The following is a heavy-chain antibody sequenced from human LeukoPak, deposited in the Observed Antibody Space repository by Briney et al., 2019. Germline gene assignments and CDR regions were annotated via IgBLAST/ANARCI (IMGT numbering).Heavy chain of an antibody. Sequence: GGSLRLSCAASGFTFSSYGMHWVRQAPGKGLEWVAVISYDGSNKYYADSVKGRFTISRDNSKNTLYLQMNSLRAEDTAVYYCARRLEYSGSKGVFDYWGQGTLVTVSS. J-gene: IGHJ4*02. CDR1: GFTFSSYG. D-gene: IGHD1-26*01. V-gene: IGHV3-30*03. CDR3: ARRLEYSGSKGVFDY. CDR2: ISYDGSNK.